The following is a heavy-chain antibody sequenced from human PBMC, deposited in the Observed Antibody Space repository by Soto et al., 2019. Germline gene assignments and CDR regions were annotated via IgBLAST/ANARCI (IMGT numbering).Heavy chain of an antibody. J-gene: IGHJ5*02. CDR2: IIPIFGTA. CDR3: ARGPEYSSPVSSWFDP. Sequence: QVQLVQSGAEVKKPGSSVKVSCKASGGTFSSYAISWVRQAPGQGLEWMGGIIPIFGTANYAQKFQGRVTITXXDXTXXAYMELSSLRSEDTAVYSCARGPEYSSPVSSWFDPWGQGTLVTVSS. V-gene: IGHV1-69*05. CDR1: GGTFSSYA. D-gene: IGHD6-6*01.